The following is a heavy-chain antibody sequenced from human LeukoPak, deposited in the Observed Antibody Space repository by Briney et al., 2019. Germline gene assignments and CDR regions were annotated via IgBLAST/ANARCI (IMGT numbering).Heavy chain of an antibody. CDR2: IWYDGSNK. CDR3: ARKDRGNYYMDV. Sequence: GRSLRLSCAASGFTFSSYGMHWVRQAPGKGLEWVAVIWYDGSNKYYADSVKGRFTISRDNPKNTLYLQMNSLRAEDTAVYYCARKDRGNYYMDVWGKGTTVTVSS. J-gene: IGHJ6*03. V-gene: IGHV3-33*01. CDR1: GFTFSSYG.